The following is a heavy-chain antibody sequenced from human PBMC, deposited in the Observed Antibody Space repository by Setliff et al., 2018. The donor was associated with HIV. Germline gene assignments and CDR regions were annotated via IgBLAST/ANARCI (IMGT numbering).Heavy chain of an antibody. CDR3: VRHHDSDFSGDPDWFDP. V-gene: IGHV4-4*08. D-gene: IGHD2-15*01. Sequence: KPSETLSLTCSVSGASISYSYWSWVRQPPGKRLEWIGYVYTSGRTNYNPALKSRVTISLDTSKNQLSLNLNSVTAADTAVYYCVRHHDSDFSGDPDWFDPWGQGILVTVSS. CDR1: GASISYSY. J-gene: IGHJ5*02. CDR2: VYTSGRT.